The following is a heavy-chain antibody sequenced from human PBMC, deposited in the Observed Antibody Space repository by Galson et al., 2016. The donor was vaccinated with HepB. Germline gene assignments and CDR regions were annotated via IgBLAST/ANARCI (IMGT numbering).Heavy chain of an antibody. CDR2: TYYRSQWHF. V-gene: IGHV6-1*01. CDR1: GDSVSSNSAG. CDR3: ARSYLLGRGFGS. J-gene: IGHJ4*02. D-gene: IGHD7-27*01. Sequence: CAISGDSVSSNSAGWYWIRQSPSRGLEWLGRTYYRSQWHFGYAESVKSRITINPDTSKNQFSLHLNSVTPEDTAIYYCARSYLLGRGFGSWGQGTLVTVSS.